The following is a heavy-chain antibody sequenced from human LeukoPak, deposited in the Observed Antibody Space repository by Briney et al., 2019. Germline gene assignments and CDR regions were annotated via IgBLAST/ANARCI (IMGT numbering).Heavy chain of an antibody. D-gene: IGHD2-2*01. CDR1: GFTFSSYW. Sequence: GGSLRLSCAASGFTFSSYWMSWVRQAPGKGLEWVANIKQDGSEKYYVDSVKGRFTISRDNAKNSLYLQVNSLRAEDTAVYYCARARGYCSSTSCSFSGTLVYWGQGTLVTVSS. V-gene: IGHV3-7*03. CDR3: ARARGYCSSTSCSFSGTLVY. J-gene: IGHJ4*02. CDR2: IKQDGSEK.